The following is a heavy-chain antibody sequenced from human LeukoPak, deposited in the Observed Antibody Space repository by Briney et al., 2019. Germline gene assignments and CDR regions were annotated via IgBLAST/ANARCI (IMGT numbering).Heavy chain of an antibody. CDR1: GFNFSSYW. CDR3: ARDKYLDY. J-gene: IGHJ4*02. CDR2: IKQDGSEK. Sequence: GGSLRLSCAASGFNFSSYWMSWVRQAPGKGLEWVANIKQDGSEKYYVDSVKGRFTISRDNAKNSLYLQMNSLRAEDTAVYYCARDKYLDYWGLGTLVTVSS. V-gene: IGHV3-7*01.